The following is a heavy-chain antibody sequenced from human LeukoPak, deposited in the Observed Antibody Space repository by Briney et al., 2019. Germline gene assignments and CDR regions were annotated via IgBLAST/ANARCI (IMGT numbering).Heavy chain of an antibody. D-gene: IGHD4-17*01. V-gene: IGHV3-48*03. CDR3: ARDDYGATFDAFDI. CDR2: IPSSGGTI. Sequence: GGSLRLSCAASGFTFNNYEMNWVRQAPGKGLEWVSCIPSSGGTIYYADSVKGRFTMSRDNAKNSVYLQMNSLRAEDTAVYYCARDDYGATFDAFDIWGQGTMVTVSS. CDR1: GFTFNNYE. J-gene: IGHJ3*02.